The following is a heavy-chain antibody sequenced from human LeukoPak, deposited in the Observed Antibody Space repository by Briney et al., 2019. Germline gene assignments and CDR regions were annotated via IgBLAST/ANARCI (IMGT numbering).Heavy chain of an antibody. J-gene: IGHJ4*02. D-gene: IGHD1-7*01. CDR3: VREFEGQLELRY. V-gene: IGHV1-2*02. CDR1: EYSFTAYY. Sequence: ASVKVSCKASEYSFTAYYMHWVRQAPGQGLEWMGWINPNSGGTNYAQKFQGRVTMTRDMSISTVYMQLSRLRSDDTAVYYCVREFEGQLELRYWGQGTLVTVSS. CDR2: INPNSGGT.